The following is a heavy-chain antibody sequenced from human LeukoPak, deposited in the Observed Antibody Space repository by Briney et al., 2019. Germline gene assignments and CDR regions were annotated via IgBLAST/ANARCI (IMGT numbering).Heavy chain of an antibody. V-gene: IGHV4-30-4*01. CDR1: GGSISSGDSY. CDR2: MYYSGST. Sequence: SQTLSLTCSVSGGSISSGDSYWSWIRQPPGKGLEWIGYMYYSGSTYYNPSLKSRVTISVDTSKNQFSLKLSSVTAADTAVYYCARQPPGSYGGVFDYWGQGTLVTVSS. CDR3: ARQPPGSYGGVFDY. J-gene: IGHJ4*02. D-gene: IGHD1-26*01.